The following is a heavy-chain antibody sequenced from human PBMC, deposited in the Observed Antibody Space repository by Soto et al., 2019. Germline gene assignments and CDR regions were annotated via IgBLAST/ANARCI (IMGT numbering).Heavy chain of an antibody. CDR2: IYASGSP. CDR3: ARGVGSSPPQY. V-gene: IGHV4-59*02. J-gene: IGHJ4*02. CDR1: GGSVSVYY. Sequence: PSETLSLTXTISGGSVSVYYWSWIRQSTGQGLEWIGYIYASGSPYYNPSLRSRATISADTSKNQISLKLTSPTAADTAVYYCARGVGSSPPQYWGRGTLVTVSS. D-gene: IGHD1-26*01.